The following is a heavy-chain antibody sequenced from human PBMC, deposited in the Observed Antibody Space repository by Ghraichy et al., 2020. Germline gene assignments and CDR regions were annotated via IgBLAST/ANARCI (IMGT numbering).Heavy chain of an antibody. D-gene: IGHD3-10*01. V-gene: IGHV3-48*02. CDR2: ISSGSSPR. CDR3: VRDLERFGVREY. Sequence: GESLNISCAASGFTFSSYDMNWVRQAPGKGLEWVSYISSGSSPRHYADSVKGRFTVSRDNAKNSLYLQMNSLGDEDTAVYYCVRDLERFGVREYWGQGTLVTVSS. J-gene: IGHJ4*02. CDR1: GFTFSSYD.